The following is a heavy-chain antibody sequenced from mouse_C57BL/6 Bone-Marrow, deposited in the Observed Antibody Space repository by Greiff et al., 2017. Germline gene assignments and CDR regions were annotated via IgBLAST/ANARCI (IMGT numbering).Heavy chain of an antibody. CDR2: IYPRSGNT. Sequence: QVQLQQSGAELARPGASVKLSCKASGYTFTSYGISWVKQRTGQGLEWIGEIYPRSGNTYYNEKFKGKATLTADKSSSTAYMELRSLTSEDSAVYFCARSGGYYCSIDYWGQGTTLTVSS. J-gene: IGHJ2*01. CDR3: ARSGGYYCSIDY. CDR1: GYTFTSYG. D-gene: IGHD1-1*01. V-gene: IGHV1-81*01.